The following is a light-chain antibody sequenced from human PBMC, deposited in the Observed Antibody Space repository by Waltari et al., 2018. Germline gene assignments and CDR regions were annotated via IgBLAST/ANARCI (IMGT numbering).Light chain of an antibody. CDR1: QDIRND. V-gene: IGKV1-6*02. CDR3: LQDYNSWT. Sequence: AIQMTQSPSSLSASVGDRVTITCRANQDIRNDLAWYQQKPGKVPNLLIYSASNLQSGVPSRFSGGGFGTDFTLTISGLQAEDFATYYCLQDYNSWTFGQGTKVEI. CDR2: SAS. J-gene: IGKJ1*01.